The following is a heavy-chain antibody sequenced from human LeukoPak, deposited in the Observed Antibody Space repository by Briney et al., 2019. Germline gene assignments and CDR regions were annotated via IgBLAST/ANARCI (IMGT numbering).Heavy chain of an antibody. J-gene: IGHJ5*02. V-gene: IGHV3-53*01. CDR2: IYSGGST. Sequence: GGSLRLSCAASGFTVSSNYMSWVRQAPGKGLEWVSVIYSGGSTYYADSVKGRFTISRDNAKNSLYLQMNSLRAEDTAVYYCARTYYDILTGSPSYNWFDPWGQGTLVTVSS. CDR3: ARTYYDILTGSPSYNWFDP. CDR1: GFTVSSNY. D-gene: IGHD3-9*01.